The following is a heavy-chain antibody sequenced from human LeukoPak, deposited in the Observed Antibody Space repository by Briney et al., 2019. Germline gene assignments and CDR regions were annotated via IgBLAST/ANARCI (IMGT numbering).Heavy chain of an antibody. Sequence: GGSLRLSCAASGFTFSSYAMSWGRQAPGKGLERVSSISGSGGNTYYAHSVRGRFTISRDTSKSTLCLQMYSLRAAETAVYNSSNSRDLQLLRPIDFWGQGNLVTVSS. CDR1: GFTFSSYA. V-gene: IGHV3-23*01. J-gene: IGHJ4*02. CDR2: ISGSGGNT. CDR3: SNSRDLQLLRPIDF. D-gene: IGHD2-2*01.